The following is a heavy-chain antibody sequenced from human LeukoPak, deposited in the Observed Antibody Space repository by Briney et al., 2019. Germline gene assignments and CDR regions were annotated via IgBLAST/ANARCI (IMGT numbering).Heavy chain of an antibody. CDR2: ISSSGSTI. D-gene: IGHD3-10*01. V-gene: IGHV3-11*01. CDR3: ARESNYYGSGSKYYYYMDV. CDR1: GFTFSDYY. Sequence: GGSLRLSCAASGFTFSDYYMSWIRLAPGKGLEWVSYISSSGSTIYYADSVKGRFTISRDNAKNSLYLQMNSLRAEDTAVYYCARESNYYGSGSKYYYYMDVWGKGTTVTISS. J-gene: IGHJ6*03.